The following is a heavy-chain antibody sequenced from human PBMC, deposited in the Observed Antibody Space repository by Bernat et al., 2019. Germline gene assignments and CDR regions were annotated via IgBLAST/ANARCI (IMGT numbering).Heavy chain of an antibody. CDR3: EKDSHPGAAAGSFDY. D-gene: IGHD6-13*01. Sequence: EVQRVESGGGVGQPGGSLRLSCAASGFTFDDYAMHSVRQAPGKGLEWVSLISGDGGSTYYADSVKGRFTISRDNSKNSLYLQMNRLRTEETALYYCEKDSHPGAAAGSFDYWGQGTLVTVSS. J-gene: IGHJ4*02. V-gene: IGHV3-43*02. CDR1: GFTFDDYA. CDR2: ISGDGGST.